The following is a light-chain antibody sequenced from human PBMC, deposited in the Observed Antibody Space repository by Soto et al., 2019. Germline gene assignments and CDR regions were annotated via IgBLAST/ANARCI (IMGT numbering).Light chain of an antibody. CDR1: SSDVGSYNL. CDR3: CSYAGSSTPLI. CDR2: DVS. V-gene: IGLV2-23*02. Sequence: QSVLTQPASVSGSPGQSITISCTGTSSDVGSYNLVSWYQQHPGKAPKLMIYDVSKRPSGVSNRFSGSKSGYTASLTISVFQAEDEADYYCCSYAGSSTPLIFGTGTKVTVL. J-gene: IGLJ1*01.